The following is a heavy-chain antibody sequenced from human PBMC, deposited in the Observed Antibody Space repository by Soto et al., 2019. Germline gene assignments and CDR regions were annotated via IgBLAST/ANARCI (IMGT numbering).Heavy chain of an antibody. D-gene: IGHD1-26*01. CDR2: ISASGGLK. J-gene: IGHJ5*02. CDR1: GFTFTNYA. CDR3: AREVGALSGWRDP. Sequence: EVQLSESGGDLRQPGGSLRLSCAASGFTFTNYAMTWVRQTPGKGLEWVSGISASGGLKYYADSVQGRFTVSRDNSKNILYLPMDNLGDGVTALYYCAREVGALSGWRDPWGQGTQVTVSS. V-gene: IGHV3-23*01.